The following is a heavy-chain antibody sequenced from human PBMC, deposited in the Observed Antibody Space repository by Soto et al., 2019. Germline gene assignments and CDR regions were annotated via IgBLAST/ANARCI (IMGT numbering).Heavy chain of an antibody. D-gene: IGHD3-22*01. Sequence: GAIGCYSMSWVRQAHEKGLEWMGGIIPIFGTANYAQKFQGRVTITADKSTSTAYMELSSLRSEDTAVYYCARGRYYDSSGYPWAFDYWGQGTLVTVSS. CDR1: GAIGCYS. CDR3: ARGRYYDSSGYPWAFDY. CDR2: IIPIFGTA. V-gene: IGHV1-69*06. J-gene: IGHJ4*02.